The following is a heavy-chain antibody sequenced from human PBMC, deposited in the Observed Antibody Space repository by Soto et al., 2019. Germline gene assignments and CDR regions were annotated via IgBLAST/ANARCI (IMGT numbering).Heavy chain of an antibody. Sequence: QVQLVESGGGVVQPGRSLRLSCAASGFTFSSYGMHWVRQAPGKGLEWVAVISYDGSNKYYADSVKGRFTISRDNSKNTLYLQMNSLRAEDAAVYYCATERSTVTTSADYWGQGTLVTVSS. CDR2: ISYDGSNK. CDR3: ATERSTVTTSADY. J-gene: IGHJ4*02. V-gene: IGHV3-30*03. D-gene: IGHD4-17*01. CDR1: GFTFSSYG.